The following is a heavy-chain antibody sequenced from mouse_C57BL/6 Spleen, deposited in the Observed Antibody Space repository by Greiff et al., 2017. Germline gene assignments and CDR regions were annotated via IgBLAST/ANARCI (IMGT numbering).Heavy chain of an antibody. CDR3: AMETTVFRYFDF. J-gene: IGHJ2*01. Sequence: EVTVVESGGGLVKPGGSLKLSCAASGFTFSDYGMHWVRQAPEKGLEWVAYISSGSSTIYYADTVKGRFTISRDNAKNTLVLQMTSLSSEDTAMYYCAMETTVFRYFDFWCQGTTSTVFS. CDR2: ISSGSSTI. D-gene: IGHD1-1*01. CDR1: GFTFSDYG. V-gene: IGHV5-17*01.